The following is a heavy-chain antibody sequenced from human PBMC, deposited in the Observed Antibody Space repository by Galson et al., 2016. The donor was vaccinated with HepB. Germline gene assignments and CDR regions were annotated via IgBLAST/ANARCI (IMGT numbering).Heavy chain of an antibody. CDR1: GFSLSTSGVG. Sequence: PALVKPTQTLTLTCTFSGFSLSTSGVGVGWIRQPPGKALEWLALIYWDDDKRYSPSLKSRLTITKDTSKNQVVLTMTNMDPVDTATYYCAHSDYDFWSGYYTGGGYFDYWGQGTLVTV. D-gene: IGHD3-3*01. CDR2: IYWDDDK. J-gene: IGHJ4*02. CDR3: AHSDYDFWSGYYTGGGYFDY. V-gene: IGHV2-5*02.